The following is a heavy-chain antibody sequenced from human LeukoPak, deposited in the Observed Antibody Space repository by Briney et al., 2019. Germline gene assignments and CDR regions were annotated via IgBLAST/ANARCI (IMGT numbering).Heavy chain of an antibody. V-gene: IGHV3-74*01. J-gene: IGHJ3*02. CDR2: INSDGSST. CDR1: GFTFSSYL. CDR3: AREVVVVAATNAFDI. Sequence: GGSLRLSCAASGFTFSSYLMAWVRQAPGKGLVWVSRINSDGSSTSYADSVKGRFTISRDNAKNTVYLQMNSLRAEDTAVYYCAREVVVVAATNAFDIWGQGTMVTVSS. D-gene: IGHD2-15*01.